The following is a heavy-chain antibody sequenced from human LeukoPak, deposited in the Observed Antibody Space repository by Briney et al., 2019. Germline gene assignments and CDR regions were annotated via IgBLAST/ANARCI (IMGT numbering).Heavy chain of an antibody. Sequence: ASVKVSCKASGYTFTGYYMHWVRQAPGQGLEWMGRINPNSGGTNYAQKFQGRVTMTRDTSISTAYMELSRLRSDDTAVYYCARARPRYCSSTSCYSYWFDPWGQGTLVTVSS. CDR3: ARARPRYCSSTSCYSYWFDP. J-gene: IGHJ5*02. D-gene: IGHD2-2*01. CDR1: GYTFTGYY. V-gene: IGHV1-2*06. CDR2: INPNSGGT.